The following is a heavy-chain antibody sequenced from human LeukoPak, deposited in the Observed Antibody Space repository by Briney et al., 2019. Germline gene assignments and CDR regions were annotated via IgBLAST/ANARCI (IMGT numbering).Heavy chain of an antibody. CDR1: GYTFTSYY. CDR2: INPNSGGT. V-gene: IGHV1-2*02. D-gene: IGHD3-22*01. CDR3: ASRSVYYDSSGYPSDY. J-gene: IGHJ4*02. Sequence: ASVTVSCKASGYTFTSYYMHWVRQAPGQGLEWMGWINPNSGGTNYAQKFQGRVTMTRDTSISTAYMELSRLRSDDTAVYYCASRSVYYDSSGYPSDYWGQGTLVTVSS.